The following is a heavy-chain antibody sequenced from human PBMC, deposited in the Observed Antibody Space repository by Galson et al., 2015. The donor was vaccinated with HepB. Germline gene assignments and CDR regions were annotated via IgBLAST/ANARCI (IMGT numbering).Heavy chain of an antibody. V-gene: IGHV1-2*04. Sequence: SVKVSCKASGYTFTGYYMHWVRQAPGQGLEWMGWINPNSGGTNYAQKFQGWVTMTRDTSISTAYMELSRLKSDDTAVYYCARGTILGQWLVRYYYYGMDVWGQGTTVTVSS. D-gene: IGHD6-19*01. CDR1: GYTFTGYY. J-gene: IGHJ6*02. CDR3: ARGTILGQWLVRYYYYGMDV. CDR2: INPNSGGT.